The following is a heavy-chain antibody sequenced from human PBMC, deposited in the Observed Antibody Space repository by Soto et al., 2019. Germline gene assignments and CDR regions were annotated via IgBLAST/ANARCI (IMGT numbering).Heavy chain of an antibody. Sequence: QVQLQESGPGLVKPSQTLSLTCTVSGGSISCGDYYWSWIRQPPGKGLEWIGYIYYSGSTYYNPSLKSRVTISVDTSKNQFSLKLSSVNAADTAVYYCARYCSGGSCYEGRSSLFDYWGQGTLVTVSS. CDR2: IYYSGST. D-gene: IGHD2-15*01. CDR1: GGSISCGDYY. V-gene: IGHV4-30-4*01. CDR3: ARYCSGGSCYEGRSSLFDY. J-gene: IGHJ4*02.